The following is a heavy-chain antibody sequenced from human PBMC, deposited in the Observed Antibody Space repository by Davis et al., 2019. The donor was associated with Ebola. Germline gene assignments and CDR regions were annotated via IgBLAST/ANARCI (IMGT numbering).Heavy chain of an antibody. CDR3: ARTFVGGWLFDY. CDR1: GFTFSSYA. Sequence: GESLKISCSASGFTFSSYAMHWVRQAPAKALEWLAVISYDGSNKYYADSVKGRLTISRDNSKNTLYLQMNSLRAEDTAVYYCARTFVGGWLFDYWGQGTLVTVSS. D-gene: IGHD1-26*01. J-gene: IGHJ4*02. CDR2: ISYDGSNK. V-gene: IGHV3-30-3*01.